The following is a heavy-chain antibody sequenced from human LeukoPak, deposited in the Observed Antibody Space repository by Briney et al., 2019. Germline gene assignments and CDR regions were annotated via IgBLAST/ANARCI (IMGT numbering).Heavy chain of an antibody. CDR2: IRYDGSNK. Sequence: PGGSLRLSCAASGFTFSSYGMHWVRQAPGKGLEWVAFIRYDGSNKYYADSVKGRFTISRDNSKNTLHLQMNSLRAEDTAVYYCAKCWSYSGSSPAYDAFDIWGQGTMVTVSS. J-gene: IGHJ3*02. CDR3: AKCWSYSGSSPAYDAFDI. V-gene: IGHV3-30*02. CDR1: GFTFSSYG. D-gene: IGHD1-26*01.